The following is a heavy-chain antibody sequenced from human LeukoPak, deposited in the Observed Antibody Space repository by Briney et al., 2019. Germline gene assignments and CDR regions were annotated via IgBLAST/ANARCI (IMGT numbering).Heavy chain of an antibody. Sequence: ASVKVSCKASGYTFTSYGISWVRQAPGQGLEWMGWISAYNGNTNYAQKLQGRVTMTTDTSTSTAYMELRSLRSDDTAVYYCARVGYYDSSGIDAFDIWGQGTMVTVSS. CDR2: ISAYNGNT. V-gene: IGHV1-18*01. J-gene: IGHJ3*02. D-gene: IGHD3-22*01. CDR1: GYTFTSYG. CDR3: ARVGYYDSSGIDAFDI.